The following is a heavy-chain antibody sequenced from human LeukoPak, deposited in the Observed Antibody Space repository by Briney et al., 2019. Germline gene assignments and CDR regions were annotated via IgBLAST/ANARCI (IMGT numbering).Heavy chain of an antibody. J-gene: IGHJ5*02. CDR3: ARPMGQLEQNWFDP. CDR1: GDSVSSNSAA. D-gene: IGHD1/OR15-1a*01. V-gene: IGHV6-1*01. Sequence: SQTLSLTCAISGDSVSSNSAAWNWIRQSPSRGLEWLGRTYYRSKWYNDYAVSVKSRITINPDTSKNQFSLKLSSVTAADTAVYYCARPMGQLEQNWFDPWGQGTLVTVSS. CDR2: TYYRSKWYN.